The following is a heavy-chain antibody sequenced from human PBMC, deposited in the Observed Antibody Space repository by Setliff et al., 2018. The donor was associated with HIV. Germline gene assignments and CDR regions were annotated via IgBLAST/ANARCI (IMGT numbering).Heavy chain of an antibody. CDR1: GFSFSSYS. D-gene: IGHD3-9*01. J-gene: IGHJ4*02. CDR2: IFSGSDTA. V-gene: IGHV3-48*01. CDR3: VRDKDWAFDY. Sequence: PGGSLRLSCVASGFSFSSYSMNWVRQTPGKGLEWLSYIFSGSDTADYADSVRGRSTISRDNAKNSLYLQMNSLRAEDTAVYYCVRDKDWAFDYWGQGTLVTVSS.